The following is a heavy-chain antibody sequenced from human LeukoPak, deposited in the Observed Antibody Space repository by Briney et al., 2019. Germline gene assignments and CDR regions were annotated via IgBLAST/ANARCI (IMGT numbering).Heavy chain of an antibody. CDR3: ASAPAGYSSGWYGGAFDY. CDR1: GGSISSYY. Sequence: SETLSLTCTVSGGSISSYYWSWIRQPAGKGLEWIGRIYTSGSTNYNPSLKSRVTMSVDTSKNQFSLKLSSVTAADTAVYYCASAPAGYSSGWYGGAFDYWGQGTLVTVSS. V-gene: IGHV4-4*07. D-gene: IGHD6-19*01. J-gene: IGHJ4*02. CDR2: IYTSGST.